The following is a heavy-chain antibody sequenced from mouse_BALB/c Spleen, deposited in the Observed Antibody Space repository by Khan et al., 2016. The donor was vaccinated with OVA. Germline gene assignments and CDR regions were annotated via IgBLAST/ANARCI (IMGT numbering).Heavy chain of an antibody. J-gene: IGHJ4*01. Sequence: EVQLQESGPGLVKPSQSLSLTCTVTGYSITSDYAWNWIRQFPGNKLEWMGYINYSGSTTYNPSLKSRISITRATYKSQFFLQLSSVTTEDTATYYCASELGRYYAMDYWGQGTSVTVSS. D-gene: IGHD4-1*01. CDR1: GYSITSDYA. CDR2: INYSGST. V-gene: IGHV3-2*02. CDR3: ASELGRYYAMDY.